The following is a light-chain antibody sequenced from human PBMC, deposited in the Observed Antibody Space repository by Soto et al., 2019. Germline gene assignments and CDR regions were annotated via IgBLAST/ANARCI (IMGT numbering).Light chain of an antibody. V-gene: IGLV2-23*01. CDR1: SSDVGSYNL. CDR3: CSYAGSSTSLYV. J-gene: IGLJ1*01. CDR2: EGS. Sequence: QSVLTQPASVSGFPGQSISISCTGTSSDVGSYNLVSWYQQPPGKAPKLMIYEGSKRPSGISNRFSGSKSGNTASLTISGLQAEDEADYYCCSYAGSSTSLYVFGNGTKVTVL.